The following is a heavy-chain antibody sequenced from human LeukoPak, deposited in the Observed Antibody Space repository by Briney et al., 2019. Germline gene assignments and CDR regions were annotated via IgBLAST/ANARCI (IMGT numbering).Heavy chain of an antibody. CDR2: INGDGTTT. Sequence: PGGSLRLSCAASGFTFSRYWMHCVRPAPGKELVWVSRINGDGTTTSYADSVKGGFTISRDNAKNTLYLQMNSLRAEDTAVYYCATGNYYDSRGYYTFGHWGQGTLVTVSS. D-gene: IGHD3-22*01. CDR3: ATGNYYDSRGYYTFGH. J-gene: IGHJ1*01. CDR1: GFTFSRYW. V-gene: IGHV3-74*01.